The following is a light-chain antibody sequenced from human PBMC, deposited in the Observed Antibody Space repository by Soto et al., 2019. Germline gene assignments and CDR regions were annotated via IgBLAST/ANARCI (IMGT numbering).Light chain of an antibody. Sequence: DIDMGQSPSSLCASVGYRVTITFRASQSISSYLNWYQQKPWKGPKLLIYGASSLESGVPSRFSGSGSGTDFNLTINSLQPEDFANYYCQQSYSILHFAGGTXVEIK. CDR3: QQSYSILH. CDR2: GAS. CDR1: QSISSY. J-gene: IGKJ4*01. V-gene: IGKV1-39*01.